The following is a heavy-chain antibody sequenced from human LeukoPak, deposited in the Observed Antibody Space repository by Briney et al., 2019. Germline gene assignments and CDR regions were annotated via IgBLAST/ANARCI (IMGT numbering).Heavy chain of an antibody. Sequence: PGGSLRLSCAASGFTFSDYYMSWIRQAPGKGLEWVSYISSSGSTIYYADSVKGRFTISRDNSKNTLHLQMNSLRAEDTAVYYCAKTRSSSIYYYYYYMDVWGKGTTVTVSS. CDR1: GFTFSDYY. D-gene: IGHD6-13*01. J-gene: IGHJ6*03. CDR2: ISSSGSTI. CDR3: AKTRSSSIYYYYYYMDV. V-gene: IGHV3-11*01.